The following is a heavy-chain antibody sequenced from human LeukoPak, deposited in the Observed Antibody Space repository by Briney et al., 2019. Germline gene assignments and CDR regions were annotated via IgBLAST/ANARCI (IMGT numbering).Heavy chain of an antibody. Sequence: GGSLRLSCAASGFTFSSYAMHWVRQAPGKGLEWVALISYDGSNKYYADSVKGRFTISRDNSKNTLYLQVNSLRAEDTALYYCARDTHGSGSYLYYLDYWGQGTLVTVSS. D-gene: IGHD3-10*01. CDR3: ARDTHGSGSYLYYLDY. V-gene: IGHV3-30-3*01. CDR2: ISYDGSNK. CDR1: GFTFSSYA. J-gene: IGHJ4*02.